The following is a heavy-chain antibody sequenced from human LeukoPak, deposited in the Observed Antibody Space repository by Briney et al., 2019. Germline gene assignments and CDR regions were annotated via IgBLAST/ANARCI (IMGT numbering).Heavy chain of an antibody. J-gene: IGHJ3*02. CDR2: IIPILGIA. D-gene: IGHD3-16*02. Sequence: SVKVSCKASGGTFSSYAISWVRQAPGQGLEWMGRIIPILGIANYAQKFQGRVTITADKSTSTAYMELSSLRSEDTAVYYCARFGYRYGGAFDIWGQGTMVTVSS. CDR1: GGTFSSYA. V-gene: IGHV1-69*04. CDR3: ARFGYRYGGAFDI.